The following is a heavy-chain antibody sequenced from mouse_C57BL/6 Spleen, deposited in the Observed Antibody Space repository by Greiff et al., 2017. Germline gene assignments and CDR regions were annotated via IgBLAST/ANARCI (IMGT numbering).Heavy chain of an antibody. CDR3: TRSDDGSGAY. J-gene: IGHJ3*01. V-gene: IGHV1-15*01. Sequence: QVQLQQSGAELVRPGASVTLSCKASGYTFTDYEMHWVKQTPVHGLEWIGAIGPETGGTAYNQKFKGQAILTADKSSSTAYMELRSLTSEDSAVYYCTRSDDGSGAYWGQGTLVTVSA. D-gene: IGHD1-1*01. CDR1: GYTFTDYE. CDR2: IGPETGGT.